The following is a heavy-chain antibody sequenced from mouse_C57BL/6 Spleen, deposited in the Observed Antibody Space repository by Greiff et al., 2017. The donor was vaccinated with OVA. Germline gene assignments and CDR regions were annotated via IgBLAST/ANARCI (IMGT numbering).Heavy chain of an antibody. CDR1: GYTFTSYW. D-gene: IGHD1-1*01. CDR2: IHPSDSDT. J-gene: IGHJ4*01. CDR3: AIEAIPDTVVDAMDY. V-gene: IGHV1-74*01. Sequence: VQLQQPGAELVKPGASVKVSCKASGYTFTSYWMHWVKQRPGQGLEWIGRIHPSDSDTNYNQKFKGKATLTVDKSSSTAYMQLSSLTSEDSAVYFCAIEAIPDTVVDAMDYWGQGTSVTVSS.